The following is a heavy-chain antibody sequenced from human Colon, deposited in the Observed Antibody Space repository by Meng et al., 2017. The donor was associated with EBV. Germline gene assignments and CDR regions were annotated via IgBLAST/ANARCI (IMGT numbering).Heavy chain of an antibody. CDR2: IYYSGST. D-gene: IGHD4-17*01. CDR3: ASLYGDSSVWYLDL. CDR1: GGSISMGNHY. J-gene: IGHJ2*01. Sequence: RPGLLKPQQTLSLASTVSGGSISMGNHYWSWIRQHPGKGLEYIGYIYYSGSTYYNPSLKSRVIISVDTSKNQFSLRLNSVTAADTAVYYCASLYGDSSVWYLDLWGRGTLVTVSS. V-gene: IGHV4-31*03.